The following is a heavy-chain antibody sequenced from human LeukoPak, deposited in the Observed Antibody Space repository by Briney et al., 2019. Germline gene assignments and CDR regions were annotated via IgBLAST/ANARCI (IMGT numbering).Heavy chain of an antibody. Sequence: GGSLRLSCAASGFSFSSYGMHWVRQAPGKGLEWVAVIWYDGTNKYYADSVKGRFTISRDNSKNTLYLQMNSLRAEDTAVYYCARDQYCSSTSCYDYYMDVWGKGTTVTVSS. J-gene: IGHJ6*03. CDR2: IWYDGTNK. V-gene: IGHV3-33*01. D-gene: IGHD2-2*01. CDR1: GFSFSSYG. CDR3: ARDQYCSSTSCYDYYMDV.